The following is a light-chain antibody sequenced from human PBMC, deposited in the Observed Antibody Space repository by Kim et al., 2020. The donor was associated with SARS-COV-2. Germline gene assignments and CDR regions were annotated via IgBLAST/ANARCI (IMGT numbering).Light chain of an antibody. Sequence: QSVLTQPPSESGTPGQPVTISCSGSSSNIGSNYVYWYQQLPGTAPKLLIDRNNQRPSGVPDRFSGSKSGTSASLAISGLRSEDEADYYCAAWDDSLSGPVFGGGTQLTVL. V-gene: IGLV1-47*01. CDR2: RNN. J-gene: IGLJ2*01. CDR3: AAWDDSLSGPV. CDR1: SSNIGSNY.